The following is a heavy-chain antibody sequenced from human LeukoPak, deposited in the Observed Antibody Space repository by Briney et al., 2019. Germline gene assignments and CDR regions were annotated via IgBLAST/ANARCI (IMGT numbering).Heavy chain of an antibody. J-gene: IGHJ4*02. V-gene: IGHV4-4*07. CDR1: GDSISSSY. CDR2: IDISGST. CDR3: AREPISASIVLMAPIDY. Sequence: SETLSLTCSVSGDSISSSYWSWIRQPAGKGLEWIGHIDISGSTSYNPSLKSRVTMSVDPSKNHVSLTLRSVTAADTAVYYCAREPISASIVLMAPIDYWDQGTLVTVSS. D-gene: IGHD2-8*01.